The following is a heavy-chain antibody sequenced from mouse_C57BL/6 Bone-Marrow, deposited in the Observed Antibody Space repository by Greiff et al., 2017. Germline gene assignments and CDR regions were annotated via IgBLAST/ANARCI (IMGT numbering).Heavy chain of an antibody. V-gene: IGHV1-52*01. CDR2: IDPSDSET. D-gene: IGHD2-2*01. Sequence: VQLQQPGAELVRPGSSVKLSCKASGYTFTSYWMHWVKQRPIQGLEWIGNIDPSDSETHYNQKFKDKATLTVDKSSSTAYMQLSSLTSEDSAVYYCGRWLGLRYFDYWGQGTTLTVSS. CDR3: GRWLGLRYFDY. CDR1: GYTFTSYW. J-gene: IGHJ2*01.